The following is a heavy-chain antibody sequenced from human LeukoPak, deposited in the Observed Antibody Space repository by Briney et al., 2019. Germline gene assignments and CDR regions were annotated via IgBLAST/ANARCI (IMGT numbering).Heavy chain of an antibody. CDR2: IYSGGST. CDR1: GFAVSSNY. D-gene: IGHD4-23*01. CDR3: AREDKVTPFDY. J-gene: IGHJ4*02. Sequence: PGGSLRLSCAASGFAVSSNYMSWVRQAPGKGLEWVSVIYSGGSTYYADSVKGRFTIPRDNSKNTLYLQMNSLRAEDTAVYYCAREDKVTPFDYWGQGTLVTVSS. V-gene: IGHV3-66*01.